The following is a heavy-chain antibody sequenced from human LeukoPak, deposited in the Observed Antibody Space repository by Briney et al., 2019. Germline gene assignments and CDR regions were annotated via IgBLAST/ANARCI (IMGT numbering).Heavy chain of an antibody. J-gene: IGHJ6*03. CDR2: IRYDGSNK. Sequence: PGGSLRLSCAASGFTFSSYGMHWVRQAPGKGLEWVAFIRYDGSNKYYADSVKGRFTISRDNSKNTLYLQMNSLRAEDTAVYYCASTGGSPRAPQYYYYMDVWGKGTTVTISS. CDR3: ASTGGSPRAPQYYYYMDV. V-gene: IGHV3-30*02. D-gene: IGHD2-15*01. CDR1: GFTFSSYG.